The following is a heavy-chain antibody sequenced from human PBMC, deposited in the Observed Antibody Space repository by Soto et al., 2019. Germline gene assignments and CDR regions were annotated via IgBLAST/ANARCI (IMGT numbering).Heavy chain of an antibody. CDR1: GFTFSNYA. CDR3: ARLQIAAAGTVGSGLDS. J-gene: IGHJ4*02. CDR2: MSVTTTTT. V-gene: IGHV3-23*01. D-gene: IGHD6-25*01. Sequence: DVQLLESGGGLVQPRGSLRLSCATSGFTFSNYAMDWVRQAPGKGLEWVSVMSVTTTTTYYADSVKGRFTISRDNSKNILDLQMNSRRAEDTAMYYCARLQIAAAGTVGSGLDSWGQGTLVTVSS.